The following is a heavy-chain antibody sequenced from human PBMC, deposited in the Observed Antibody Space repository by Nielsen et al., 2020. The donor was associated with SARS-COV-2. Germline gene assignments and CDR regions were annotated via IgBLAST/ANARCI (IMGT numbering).Heavy chain of an antibody. CDR1: GFTFSSYW. CDR2: IWNDASNK. D-gene: IGHD2-15*01. V-gene: IGHV3-33*08. J-gene: IGHJ4*02. CDR3: AREWWGFDS. Sequence: GESLKISCAASGFTFSSYWMSWVRQAPGKGLEWVSFIWNDASNKYYTDSVKGRFTVSRDNSKRTLYLQMNSLRAEDTAVYYCAREWWGFDSWGQGTLVTVSS.